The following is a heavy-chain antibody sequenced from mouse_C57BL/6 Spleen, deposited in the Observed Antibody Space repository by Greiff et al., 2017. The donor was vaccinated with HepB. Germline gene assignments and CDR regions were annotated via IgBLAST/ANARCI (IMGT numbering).Heavy chain of an antibody. CDR1: GYTFTSYW. D-gene: IGHD4-1*01. CDR2: IDPSDSET. J-gene: IGHJ1*03. CDR3: ARLTGTSYWYFDV. V-gene: IGHV1-52*01. Sequence: QVQLKQSGAELVRPGSSVKLSCKASGYTFTSYWMHWVKQRPIQGLEWIGNIDPSDSETHYNQKFKDKATLTVDKSSSTAYMQLSSLTSEDSAVYYCARLTGTSYWYFDVWGTGTTVTVSS.